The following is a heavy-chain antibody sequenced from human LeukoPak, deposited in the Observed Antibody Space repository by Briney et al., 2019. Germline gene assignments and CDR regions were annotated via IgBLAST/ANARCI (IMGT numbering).Heavy chain of an antibody. Sequence: ASVKVSCKASGYTFTGYYMHWVRQAPGQGLEWMGWINPNTGVTNYAQRFQGRVTMTRDTSITTAYMEPSRLKSDDTAVYYCARRYCSSTNCYYFDYWGQGTLVTVSS. CDR3: ARRYCSSTNCYYFDY. V-gene: IGHV1-2*02. CDR1: GYTFTGYY. D-gene: IGHD2-2*01. J-gene: IGHJ4*02. CDR2: INPNTGVT.